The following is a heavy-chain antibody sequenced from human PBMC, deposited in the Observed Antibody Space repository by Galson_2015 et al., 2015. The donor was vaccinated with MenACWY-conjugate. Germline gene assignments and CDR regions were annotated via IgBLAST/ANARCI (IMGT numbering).Heavy chain of an antibody. J-gene: IGHJ4*02. CDR1: GYTFTDYY. CDR2: VDPEDGET. CDR3: ATDLGYDSSGYYLFDY. D-gene: IGHD3-22*01. Sequence: VKVSCKVSGYTFTDYYMHWVQQAPGKGLEWMGLVDPEDGETIYAEKFQGRVTITADTSTDTAYMELSSLRSEDTAVYYCATDLGYDSSGYYLFDYWGQGTLVTVSS. V-gene: IGHV1-69-2*01.